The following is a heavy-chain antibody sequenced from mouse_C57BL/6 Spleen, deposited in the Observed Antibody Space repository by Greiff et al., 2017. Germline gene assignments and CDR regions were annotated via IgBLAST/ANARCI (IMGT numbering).Heavy chain of an antibody. Sequence: QVQLQQPGAELVRPGTSVKLSCKASGYTFTSYWMHWVKQRPGQGLEWIGVIDPSDSYTNYNQKFKGKATLTVDTSYSTAYMQLSSLTSEDSAVYDFARSYRNRYYYAMDYWGQGTSVTVSS. CDR3: ARSYRNRYYYAMDY. V-gene: IGHV1-59*01. D-gene: IGHD2-5*01. CDR2: IDPSDSYT. CDR1: GYTFTSYW. J-gene: IGHJ4*01.